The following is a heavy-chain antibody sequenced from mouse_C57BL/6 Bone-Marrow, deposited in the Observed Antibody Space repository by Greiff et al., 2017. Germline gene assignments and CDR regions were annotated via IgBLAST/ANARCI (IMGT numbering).Heavy chain of an antibody. J-gene: IGHJ2*01. V-gene: IGHV1-15*01. CDR2: IDPETGGT. CDR3: TRPYDGYYWNYFDY. D-gene: IGHD2-3*01. Sequence: QVQLQQSGAELVRPGASVTLSCKASGYTFTDYEMHWVKQTPVHGLAWIGAIDPETGGTAYNQKFKGKAILTVDKSSSTAYMELRSLTSEDSAVYYCTRPYDGYYWNYFDYWGQGTTLTVSS. CDR1: GYTFTDYE.